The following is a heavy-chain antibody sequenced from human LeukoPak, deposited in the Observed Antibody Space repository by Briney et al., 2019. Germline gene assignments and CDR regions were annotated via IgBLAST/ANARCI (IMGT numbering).Heavy chain of an antibody. D-gene: IGHD3-9*01. CDR2: IFYSGST. J-gene: IGHJ5*02. CDR3: ARHTSHYDGLTGYYSSTWFDP. Sequence: PSETLSLTCTVSSGSISSSSYYWGWIRQSPGKGLEWIGSIFYSGSTHYNPSLKSRVTISVDTAKNQFSLRLSSVTAADTAVYYCARHTSHYDGLTGYYSSTWFDPWGQGTLVTVSS. V-gene: IGHV4-39*01. CDR1: SGSISSSSYY.